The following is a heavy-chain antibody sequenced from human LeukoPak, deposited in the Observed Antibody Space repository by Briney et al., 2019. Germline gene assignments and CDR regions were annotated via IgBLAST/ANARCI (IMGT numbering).Heavy chain of an antibody. V-gene: IGHV3-21*01. D-gene: IGHD4-11*01. J-gene: IGHJ4*02. CDR3: ARTLTVTTEFDY. CDR2: ISSGSRYI. Sequence: NPGGSLRLSCAASGFTFSTYSLNWVRQAPGKGLEWVSSISSGSRYIYNADSVKGRFTISRDNAKNSLYLQMNSLRAEDTAVYYCARTLTVTTEFDYWGQGTLVTVSS. CDR1: GFTFSTYS.